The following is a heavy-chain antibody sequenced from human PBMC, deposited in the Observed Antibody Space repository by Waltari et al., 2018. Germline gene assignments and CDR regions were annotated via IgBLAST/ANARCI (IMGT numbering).Heavy chain of an antibody. Sequence: QEKLVESGGGVVQSGRSLRLSCAASGFRFTNYGLYWVRQAPGKGLEWVAVIWYDGSKKYYADSVKGRFDISRDNSKNTLYLQMDSLRAEDTAVYFCARDQYGESFYYAMNVWGQGTAVTVSS. CDR2: IWYDGSKK. J-gene: IGHJ6*02. CDR1: GFRFTNYG. D-gene: IGHD1-26*01. V-gene: IGHV3-33*01. CDR3: ARDQYGESFYYAMNV.